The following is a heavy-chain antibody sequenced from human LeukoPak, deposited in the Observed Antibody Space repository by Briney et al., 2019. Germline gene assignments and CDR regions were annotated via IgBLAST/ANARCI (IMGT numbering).Heavy chain of an antibody. CDR1: GGSIRSSYYY. CDR2: IYDSGST. CDR3: ARARGYCSSTSCQLYGMDV. V-gene: IGHV4-39*07. J-gene: IGHJ6*02. Sequence: TSETLSLTCTVSGGSIRSSYYYWGWIRQPPGKGLEWIVSIYDSGSTYYNPPLKSRVTISVDRSKNQFSLKLSSVTAADTAVYYCARARGYCSSTSCQLYGMDVWGQGTTVTVSS. D-gene: IGHD2-2*01.